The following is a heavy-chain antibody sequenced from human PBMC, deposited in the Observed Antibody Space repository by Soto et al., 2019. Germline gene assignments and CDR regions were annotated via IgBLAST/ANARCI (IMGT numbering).Heavy chain of an antibody. CDR2: ISGSGGST. D-gene: IGHD6-19*01. Sequence: GSLRLSCAASGFTFSSYAMSWVRQAPGKGLEWVSAISGSGGSTYYADSVKGRFTISRDNSKNTLYLQMNSLRAEDTAVYYCAKESSFGSSGWYGYFDYWGQGTLVTVSS. CDR3: AKESSFGSSGWYGYFDY. V-gene: IGHV3-23*01. CDR1: GFTFSSYA. J-gene: IGHJ4*02.